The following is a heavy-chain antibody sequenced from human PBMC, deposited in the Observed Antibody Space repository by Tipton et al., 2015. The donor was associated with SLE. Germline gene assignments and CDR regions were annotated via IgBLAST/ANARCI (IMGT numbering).Heavy chain of an antibody. Sequence: SLRLSCAASGFTFSNHGMHWVRQAPGKGLEWVAVIWYDGSNKYYADSVKGRFTISRDNSKNTLYLQINSLKAEDTAVYYCAKGGVSYYFDYWGQGTLVTVSS. J-gene: IGHJ4*02. D-gene: IGHD3-16*02. CDR3: AKGGVSYYFDY. V-gene: IGHV3-33*06. CDR2: IWYDGSNK. CDR1: GFTFSNHG.